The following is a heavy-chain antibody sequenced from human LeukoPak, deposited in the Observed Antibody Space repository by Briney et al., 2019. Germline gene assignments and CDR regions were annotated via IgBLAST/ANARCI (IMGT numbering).Heavy chain of an antibody. D-gene: IGHD6-6*01. Sequence: PGRSLRLSCAASGFTFSSYAMHWVRQAPGKGLEWVAVISYDGSNKYYADSVKGRFTISRDNSKNTLYLQMNSLRAEDTAVYYCARDGGEYSSSSRHYYYYYMDVWGKGTTVTVSS. J-gene: IGHJ6*03. CDR2: ISYDGSNK. V-gene: IGHV3-30*04. CDR1: GFTFSSYA. CDR3: ARDGGEYSSSSRHYYYYYMDV.